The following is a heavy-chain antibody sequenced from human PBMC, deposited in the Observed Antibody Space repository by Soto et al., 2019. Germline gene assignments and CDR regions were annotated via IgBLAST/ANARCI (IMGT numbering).Heavy chain of an antibody. Sequence: QVQLVQSGAEVKKPGSSVKVSCKASGGTFNNNGVTWVRQAPGQGLEWMGGLIPIFGTPSYAQRFQGRVTIIADESTRTAYMELSSLTSEDTAVYYCAIDRMHFDRTGYSGSRLFDTWGQGTLVTVSS. V-gene: IGHV1-69*01. D-gene: IGHD3-22*01. CDR1: GGTFNNNG. CDR2: LIPIFGTP. J-gene: IGHJ5*02. CDR3: AIDRMHFDRTGYSGSRLFDT.